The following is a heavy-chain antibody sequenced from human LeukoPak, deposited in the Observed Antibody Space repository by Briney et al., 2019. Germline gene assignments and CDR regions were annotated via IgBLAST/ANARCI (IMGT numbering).Heavy chain of an antibody. Sequence: PSETLSLTCVVSGGSVSGYYWGWIRQPPGKGLEWIGYIYYSGSTKYNPSLKSRVTISADTSKNQFSLKLTSVTAADTAVYYCAREAGSSGSFDYWGQGTLVTVSS. V-gene: IGHV4-59*02. D-gene: IGHD6-19*01. CDR2: IYYSGST. CDR3: AREAGSSGSFDY. J-gene: IGHJ4*02. CDR1: GGSVSGYY.